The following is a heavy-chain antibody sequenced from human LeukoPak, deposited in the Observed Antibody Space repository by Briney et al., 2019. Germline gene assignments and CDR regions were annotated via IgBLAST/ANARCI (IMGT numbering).Heavy chain of an antibody. V-gene: IGHV4-59*01. CDR3: ARGIYSGYDRSFDC. CDR2: IYYSGST. Sequence: PSETLSLTCTVSGDSISSYYWIWIRQPPGKGLEWIGYIYYSGSTNYNPSLKSRVTISIDTSRNQFSLKLSSVTAADTAVYYCARGIYSGYDRSFDCWGLGTLVTVSS. D-gene: IGHD5-12*01. CDR1: GDSISSYY. J-gene: IGHJ4*02.